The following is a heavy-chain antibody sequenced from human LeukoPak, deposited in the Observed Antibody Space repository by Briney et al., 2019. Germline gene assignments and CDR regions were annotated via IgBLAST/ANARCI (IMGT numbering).Heavy chain of an antibody. D-gene: IGHD3-22*01. Sequence: GGSLRLSCAASGFTFSNYGIHWVRQAPGKVLEWVAVISSDGSNKYYADSVKGRFSISRDNSRNTVDLQMNSLRAEDTAVYYCAKYFYDPSGYSDYWGQGTLVTVSS. J-gene: IGHJ4*02. CDR1: GFTFSNYG. CDR2: ISSDGSNK. V-gene: IGHV3-30*18. CDR3: AKYFYDPSGYSDY.